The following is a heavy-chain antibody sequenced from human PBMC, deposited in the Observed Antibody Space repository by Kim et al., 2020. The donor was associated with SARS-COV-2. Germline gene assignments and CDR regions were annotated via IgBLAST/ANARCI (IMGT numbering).Heavy chain of an antibody. CDR3: AKGIRYMGE. J-gene: IGHJ4*02. Sequence: GGSLRLSCAASGFTFSSYGMHWVRQAPGKGLEWVAVISYDGSNKYYADSVKGRFTISRDNSKNTLYLQMNSLRAEDTAVYYCAKGIRYMGEWGQGTLVTVSS. D-gene: IGHD3-9*01. CDR2: ISYDGSNK. CDR1: GFTFSSYG. V-gene: IGHV3-30*18.